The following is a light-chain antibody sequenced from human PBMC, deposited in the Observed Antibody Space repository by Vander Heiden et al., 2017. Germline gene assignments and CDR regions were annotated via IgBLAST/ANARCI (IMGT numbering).Light chain of an antibody. CDR3: QSADRSGIYEV. V-gene: IGLV3-25*03. CDR2: KDR. J-gene: IGLJ2*01. CDR1: ALREKY. Sequence: SYELTQPHSVSVSPGQTARITCSGDALREKYAYWYRQKPSQAPVLVLYKDRERPSGTPERFPGSSSGTTVTLTISRVQAEDEADYYCQSADRSGIYEVFGGGTKLTVL.